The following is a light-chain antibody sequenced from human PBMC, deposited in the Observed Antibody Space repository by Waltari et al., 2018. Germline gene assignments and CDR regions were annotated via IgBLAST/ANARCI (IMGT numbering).Light chain of an antibody. J-gene: IGLJ2*01. CDR2: RDT. CDR1: ALATKY. V-gene: IGLV3-25*03. Sequence: SSEVTQPPSVSVSPGQTATIICSGDALATKYVYWFQQKPGQSPVAVFLRDTGRPSGIPERFSGSTSGATATLTITGVQAEDEANYFCQSTDDSGTHVIFGGGTQLTVL. CDR3: QSTDDSGTHVI.